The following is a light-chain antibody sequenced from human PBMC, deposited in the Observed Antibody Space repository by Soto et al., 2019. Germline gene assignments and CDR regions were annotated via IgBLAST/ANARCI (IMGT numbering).Light chain of an antibody. V-gene: IGLV2-14*01. CDR2: EVS. CDR3: GSYTSSSTLV. CDR1: SSDVGGYKY. J-gene: IGLJ2*01. Sequence: QSALTQPASVSGSPGQSITISCTGTSSDVGGYKYVSWYQQHPGKAPKLMIFEVSNRPSGVSNRFSGSKSDNTASLTISGIQAEDEADYYCGSYTSSSTLVFGGGTKVTVL.